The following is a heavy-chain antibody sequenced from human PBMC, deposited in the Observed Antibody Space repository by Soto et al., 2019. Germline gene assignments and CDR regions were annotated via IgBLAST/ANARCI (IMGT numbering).Heavy chain of an antibody. V-gene: IGHV4-31*03. CDR1: GGSISSGGYY. D-gene: IGHD3-22*01. Sequence: SETLSLTCTVSGGSISSGGYYWSWIRQHPGKGLEWIGYIYYSGSTYYNPSLKSRVTISVDTSKNQFSLKLSSVTAADTAVYYCARGNLRVIYYGMDVWGQGTTVTVSS. CDR2: IYYSGST. CDR3: ARGNLRVIYYGMDV. J-gene: IGHJ6*02.